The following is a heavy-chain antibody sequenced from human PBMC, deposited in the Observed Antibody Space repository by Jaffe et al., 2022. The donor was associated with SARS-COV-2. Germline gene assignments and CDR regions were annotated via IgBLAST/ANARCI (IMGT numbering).Heavy chain of an antibody. CDR2: ISGSGGST. D-gene: IGHD4-4*01. Sequence: EVQLLESGGGLVQPGGSLRLSCAASGFTFSSYAMSWVRQAPGKGLEWVSAISGSGGSTYYADSVKGRFTISRDNSKNTLYLQMNSLRAEDTAVYYCAKAPDNYVPSVPYEFYGMDVWGQGTTVTVSS. CDR1: GFTFSSYA. V-gene: IGHV3-23*01. CDR3: AKAPDNYVPSVPYEFYGMDV. J-gene: IGHJ6*02.